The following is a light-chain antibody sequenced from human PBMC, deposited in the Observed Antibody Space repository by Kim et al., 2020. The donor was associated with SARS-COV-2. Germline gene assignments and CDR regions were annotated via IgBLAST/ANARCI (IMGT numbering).Light chain of an antibody. CDR2: DVS. V-gene: IGLV2-14*03. CDR1: SSDVGGYNY. J-gene: IGLJ3*02. Sequence: GQSITISCTGTSSDVGGYNYVSWYQQHQGKAPNLMIYDVSNRPSGVSNRFSGSKSGNTASLTISGLQAEDEADYYCSSYTSSSTRVFGGGTQLTVL. CDR3: SSYTSSSTRV.